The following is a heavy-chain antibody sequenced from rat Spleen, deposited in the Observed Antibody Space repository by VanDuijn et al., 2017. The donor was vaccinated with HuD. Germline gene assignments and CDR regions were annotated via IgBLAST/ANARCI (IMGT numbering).Heavy chain of an antibody. CDR1: GFTFSSYW. CDR2: INTDGGST. Sequence: EVQVVETGGGLVQPGRSLKLSCVASGFTFSSYWMYWIRQAPGKGLEWVSSINTDGGSTYYPDSVKGRFTISRDNAENTVYLKMNSLRSEDKATYYCSKDRDVGYAFDYWGQGIMVTVSS. J-gene: IGHJ2*01. V-gene: IGHV5-58*01. CDR3: SKDRDVGYAFDY. D-gene: IGHD1-11*01.